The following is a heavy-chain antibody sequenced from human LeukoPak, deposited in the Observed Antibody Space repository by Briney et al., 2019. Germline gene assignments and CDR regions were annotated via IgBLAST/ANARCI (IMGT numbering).Heavy chain of an antibody. CDR3: TTEYDSSGYYLRDAFDI. J-gene: IGHJ3*02. CDR1: GFTFSNAW. CDR2: IKSKTDGGTT. Sequence: SGGSLRLSCAASGFTFSNAWMSWVRQAPGKGLEWVGRIKSKTDGGTTDYAAPVKGRFTISRDDSKNTLYLQMNSLKTEDTAVYYCTTEYDSSGYYLRDAFDIWGQGTMVTVSS. D-gene: IGHD3-22*01. V-gene: IGHV3-15*01.